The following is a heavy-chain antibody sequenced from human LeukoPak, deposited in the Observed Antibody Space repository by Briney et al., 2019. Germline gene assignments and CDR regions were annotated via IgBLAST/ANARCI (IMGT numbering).Heavy chain of an antibody. CDR2: IYTSGST. V-gene: IGHV4-59*10. J-gene: IGHJ4*02. CDR3: ARQRGYSYGYSFLDY. Sequence: SETLSLTCAVYGGSFSGYYWSWIRQPAGKGLEWIGRIYTSGSTNYNPSLKSRVTMSVDTSKNQFSLKLSSVTAADTAVYYCARQRGYSYGYSFLDYWGQGTPVTVSS. D-gene: IGHD5-18*01. CDR1: GGSFSGYY.